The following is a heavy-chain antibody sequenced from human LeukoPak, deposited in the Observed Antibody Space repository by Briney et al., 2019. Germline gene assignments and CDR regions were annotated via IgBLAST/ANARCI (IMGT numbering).Heavy chain of an antibody. CDR2: INHSGST. Sequence: GSLRLSCAASGFTFSSYAMSWVRQPPGKGLEWIGEINHSGSTNYNPSLKSRVTISVDTSKNQFSLKLSSVTAADTAVYYCATGYSGYASYYYGMDVWGQGTTVTVSS. CDR3: ATGYSGYASYYYGMDV. D-gene: IGHD5-12*01. V-gene: IGHV4-34*08. J-gene: IGHJ6*02. CDR1: GFTFSSYA.